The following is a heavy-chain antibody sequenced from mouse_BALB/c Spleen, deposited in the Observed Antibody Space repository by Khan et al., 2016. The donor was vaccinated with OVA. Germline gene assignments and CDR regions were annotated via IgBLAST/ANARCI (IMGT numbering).Heavy chain of an antibody. CDR1: GYTFTDYS. D-gene: IGHD2-14*01. Sequence: LVESGPELKKPGETVKISCKASGYTFTDYSMHWVKQAPGKGLKWMGWINTETGEPTYADDFKGRFAFSLETSASTAYLQINKLKNEDTATDFCARDRYDYFDYWGQGTTLTVSS. CDR3: ARDRYDYFDY. J-gene: IGHJ2*01. CDR2: INTETGEP. V-gene: IGHV9-2-1*01.